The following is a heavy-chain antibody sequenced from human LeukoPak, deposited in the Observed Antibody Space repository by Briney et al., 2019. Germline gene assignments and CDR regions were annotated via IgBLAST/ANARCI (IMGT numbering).Heavy chain of an antibody. CDR2: ISSISSII. J-gene: IGHJ4*02. V-gene: IGHV3-48*01. Sequence: GGSLRLSCAASGFTFSTYSMSWVRQAPGKGLEWVSYISSISSIIYYADSVKGRFTISRDNARNSLYLQMNSLRAEDTAVYYCTRSRPGTEAGQPNFDYWGQGTLVTVSS. D-gene: IGHD6-13*01. CDR3: TRSRPGTEAGQPNFDY. CDR1: GFTFSTYS.